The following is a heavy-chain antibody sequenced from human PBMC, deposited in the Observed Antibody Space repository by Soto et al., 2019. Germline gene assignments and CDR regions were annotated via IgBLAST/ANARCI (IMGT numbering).Heavy chain of an antibody. D-gene: IGHD1-26*01. V-gene: IGHV4-30-4*01. CDR3: ATMGATTGSYYFEY. CDR2: ISYTGSP. CDR1: GGSIGSGVYF. J-gene: IGHJ4*02. Sequence: QVQLQESGPGLVKPSQTLSLTCTVSGGSIGSGVYFWSWIRQPPGKGLEWIGFISYTGSPHYNPSLKSRVAISVDTSKNQFSLKLTSVSAADAAVYYCATMGATTGSYYFEYWGQGTLVTVSS.